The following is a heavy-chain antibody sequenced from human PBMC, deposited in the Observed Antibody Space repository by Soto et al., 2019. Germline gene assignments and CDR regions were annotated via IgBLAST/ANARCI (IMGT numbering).Heavy chain of an antibody. V-gene: IGHV1-69*12. Sequence: QVQLVQSGAEVKKPGSSVKVSCKVSGGTFSSYAISWVRQAPGQGLEWMGGIIPIFGTANYAQKFQGRVTITADESTSKARMELSSLRAEDTAVYYCPNLAHYSAPLDDWGQGTLVTVSS. J-gene: IGHJ4*02. D-gene: IGHD3-10*01. CDR1: GGTFSSYA. CDR3: PNLAHYSAPLDD. CDR2: IIPIFGTA.